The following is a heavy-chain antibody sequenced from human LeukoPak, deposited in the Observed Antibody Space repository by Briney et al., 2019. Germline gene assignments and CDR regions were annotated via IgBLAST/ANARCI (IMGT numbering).Heavy chain of an antibody. CDR2: IKEDGSQK. Sequence: GGSLRLSCAASGFTFSSYWMSWVRQVPGKGLDWVASIKEDGSQKYYVDSVKGRFTISRDNAKNSLSLQMNSLRAEGTAVYYCARQMSPGSGWFRFYFDYWGQGTLVTVSS. CDR1: GFTFSSYW. J-gene: IGHJ4*02. CDR3: ARQMSPGSGWFRFYFDY. V-gene: IGHV3-7*03. D-gene: IGHD6-19*01.